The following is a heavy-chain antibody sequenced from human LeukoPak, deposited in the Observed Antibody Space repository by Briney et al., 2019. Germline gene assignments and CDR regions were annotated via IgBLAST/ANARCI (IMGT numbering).Heavy chain of an antibody. Sequence: GGSLRLSCAASGFTFDDYAMHWVRQAPGKGLEWVSGISWNSGSIGYADSVKGRFTISRDNSKNTLYLQMNSLRAEDTAVYYCARDAGRRWLPLDYWGQGTLVTVSS. CDR2: ISWNSGSI. D-gene: IGHD5-24*01. J-gene: IGHJ4*02. V-gene: IGHV3-9*01. CDR3: ARDAGRRWLPLDY. CDR1: GFTFDDYA.